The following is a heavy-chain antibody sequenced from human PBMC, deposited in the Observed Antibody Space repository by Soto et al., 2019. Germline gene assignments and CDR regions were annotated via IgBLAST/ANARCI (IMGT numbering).Heavy chain of an antibody. D-gene: IGHD3-22*01. V-gene: IGHV3-15*07. J-gene: IGHJ5*01. CDR3: TTGSYSTMRVGSFAS. Sequence: EVQLVESGGGLVKPGGSLRLSCAASGFTFSNAWINWVRQAPGKGLEWVGRIKSKTDGGTTDFAAPVKGRFAISRDDSKNMVYLQMNSLKTEATGRDYCTTGSYSTMRVGSFASWGHGTLVTVTS. CDR2: IKSKTDGGTT. CDR1: GFTFSNAW.